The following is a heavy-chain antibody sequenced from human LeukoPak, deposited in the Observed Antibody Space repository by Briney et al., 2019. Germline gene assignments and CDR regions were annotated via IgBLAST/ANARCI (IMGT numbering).Heavy chain of an antibody. J-gene: IGHJ3*02. CDR1: GGTFSSYA. Sequence: ASVKVSCKASGGTFSSYAISWVRQAPGQGLEWTGGIIPIFGTANYAQKFQGRVTITADESTSTAYMELSSLRSEDTAVYYCVSISEGSSSSESAFDIRGQGTMVTVSS. CDR3: VSISEGSSSSESAFDI. D-gene: IGHD6-6*01. V-gene: IGHV1-69*13. CDR2: IIPIFGTA.